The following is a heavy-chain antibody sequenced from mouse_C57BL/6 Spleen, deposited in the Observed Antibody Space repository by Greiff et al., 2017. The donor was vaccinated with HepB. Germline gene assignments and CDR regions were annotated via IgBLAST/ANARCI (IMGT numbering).Heavy chain of an antibody. D-gene: IGHD1-1*01. Sequence: QVQLQQSGAELVRPGSSVKLSCKASGYTFTSYWMHWVKQRPIQGLEWIGNIDPSDSETHYNQKFKDKATLTVDKSSSTAYMQLSSLTSEDSAVYYCARRAGSSYAMDYWGQGTSVTVSS. CDR1: GYTFTSYW. CDR2: IDPSDSET. CDR3: ARRAGSSYAMDY. J-gene: IGHJ4*01. V-gene: IGHV1-52*01.